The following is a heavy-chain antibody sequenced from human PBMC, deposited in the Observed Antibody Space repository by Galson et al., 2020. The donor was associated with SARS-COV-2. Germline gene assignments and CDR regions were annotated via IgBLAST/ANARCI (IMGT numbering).Heavy chain of an antibody. CDR1: GFTFSSYG. J-gene: IGHJ6*02. D-gene: IGHD6-19*01. V-gene: IGHV3-33*01. CDR3: AREGTQYSSGWYGGYYYYGMDV. Sequence: GGSLRLSCAASGFTFSSYGMHWVRQAPGKGLEWVAVIWYDGSNKYYADSVKGRFTISRDNSKNTLYLQMNSLRAEDTAVYYCAREGTQYSSGWYGGYYYYGMDVRGQGTTVTVSS. CDR2: IWYDGSNK.